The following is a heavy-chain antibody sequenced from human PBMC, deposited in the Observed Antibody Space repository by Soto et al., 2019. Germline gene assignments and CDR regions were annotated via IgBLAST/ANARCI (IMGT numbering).Heavy chain of an antibody. Sequence: EVQLVESGGGLVQPGGSLRLSCVASGFTFISSFMGWVRQAPGKGLEWVANINQGGGGTYYGDSVEGRFTISRENAKDSLYLQMNSLRGEDTAVYYCARYCRGSGRYFFDYWGQGTLVTVSS. CDR2: INQGGGGT. J-gene: IGHJ4*02. CDR3: ARYCRGSGRYFFDY. CDR1: GFTFISSF. D-gene: IGHD6-19*01. V-gene: IGHV3-7*03.